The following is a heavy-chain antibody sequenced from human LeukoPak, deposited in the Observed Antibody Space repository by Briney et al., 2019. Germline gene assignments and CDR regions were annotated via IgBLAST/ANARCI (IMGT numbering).Heavy chain of an antibody. CDR1: GGSISSGGYY. CDR2: IYYSGST. V-gene: IGHV4-61*08. J-gene: IGHJ5*02. D-gene: IGHD2-21*02. CDR3: ARQVTTAVGWFDP. Sequence: SETLSLTCTVSGGSISSGGYYWSWIRQHPGKGLEWIGYIYYSGSTNYNPSLKSRVTISVDTSKNQFSLKLTSVTAADTAVYYCARQVTTAVGWFDPWGQGILVSVSS.